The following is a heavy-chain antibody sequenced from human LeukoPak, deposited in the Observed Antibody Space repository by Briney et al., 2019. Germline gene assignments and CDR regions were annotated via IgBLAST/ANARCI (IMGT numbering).Heavy chain of an antibody. CDR1: GGTFSSYS. Sequence: GSAVKVSYKASGGTFSSYSIIWVRQAPGQGLDGMGGVIPSFGTANHAQKFQGRVTITTDESTSPGYMGLSRLGSEGTAVYYCARDQRGDSSGYYEIWGQGTLVTVSS. V-gene: IGHV1-69*05. CDR2: VIPSFGTA. D-gene: IGHD3-22*01. CDR3: ARDQRGDSSGYYEI. J-gene: IGHJ4*02.